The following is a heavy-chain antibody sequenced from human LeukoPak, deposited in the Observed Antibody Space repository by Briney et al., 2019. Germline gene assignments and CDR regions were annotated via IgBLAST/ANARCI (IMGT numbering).Heavy chain of an antibody. Sequence: GGSLRLSCAASGFTFSSYAMHWVRQAPGKGLEYVSAISSNGRSTYYANSVKGRFTISRDNSKNTLYLQMGSLRLEDTAVYYCAAGTAADFWGQGTLVTVSS. J-gene: IGHJ4*02. CDR2: ISSNGRST. CDR1: GFTFSSYA. V-gene: IGHV3-64*01. CDR3: AAGTAADF. D-gene: IGHD6-13*01.